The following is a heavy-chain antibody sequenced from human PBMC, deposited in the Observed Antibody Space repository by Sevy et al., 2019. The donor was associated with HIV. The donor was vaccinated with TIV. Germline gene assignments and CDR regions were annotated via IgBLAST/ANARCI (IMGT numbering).Heavy chain of an antibody. CDR1: GFTFSNFG. CDR3: ARGPSLIVAGAAGYLDY. J-gene: IGHJ4*02. CDR2: MWYDGNNK. V-gene: IGHV3-33*08. Sequence: GGSLRLSCTASGFTFSNFGTHWVRQAPGKGLEWVTLMWYDGNNKYYADSVKGRFTISRDTSKNTVYLQMNNLIAEDTAVYYCARGPSLIVAGAAGYLDYWGQGTLVTVSS. D-gene: IGHD2-21*01.